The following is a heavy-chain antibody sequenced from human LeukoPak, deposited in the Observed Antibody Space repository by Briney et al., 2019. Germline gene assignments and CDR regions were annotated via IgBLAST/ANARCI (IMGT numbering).Heavy chain of an antibody. CDR3: ARDSGTTGEVKFDP. Sequence: SETLSLTCAIYGGSFSGNYWSWIRQSPGKGLEWLGEINQSGSTNYNPFLKSRVTMSVDTSKNQFSLKLRSVTAADTAVYYCARDSGTTGEVKFDPWGQGTLVTVSS. CDR2: INQSGST. V-gene: IGHV4-34*10. J-gene: IGHJ5*02. D-gene: IGHD3-10*01. CDR1: GGSFSGNY.